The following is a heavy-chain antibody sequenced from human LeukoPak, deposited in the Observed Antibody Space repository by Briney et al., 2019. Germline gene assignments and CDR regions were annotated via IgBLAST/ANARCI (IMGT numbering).Heavy chain of an antibody. CDR2: IYFTGIT. D-gene: IGHD3-10*01. V-gene: IGHV4-59*08. J-gene: IGHJ6*02. CDR3: ARTMVRGGYGLDV. CDR1: GVSISSYY. Sequence: PSETLSLTCTVSGVSISSYYWSWIRQPPGKGLEWIGHIYFTGITDYNPSLKSRVTISVDTSKNQFSLKLSIVTAADTAVYYCARTMVRGGYGLDVWGQGTTVTVSS.